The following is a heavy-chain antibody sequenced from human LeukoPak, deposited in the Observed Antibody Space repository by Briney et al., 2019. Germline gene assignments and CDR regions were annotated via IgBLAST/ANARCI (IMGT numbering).Heavy chain of an antibody. CDR1: GFTFSSYG. Sequence: GRSLRLSCAASGFTFSSYGMHWVRQAPGKGLEWVANIKQDGNEKYYVDSVKGRFTISRDNAKNSLYLQMNSLRAEDTAVYYCARARVWLGIFDYWGQGTLVTVSS. D-gene: IGHD3-16*01. V-gene: IGHV3-7*01. CDR2: IKQDGNEK. CDR3: ARARVWLGIFDY. J-gene: IGHJ4*02.